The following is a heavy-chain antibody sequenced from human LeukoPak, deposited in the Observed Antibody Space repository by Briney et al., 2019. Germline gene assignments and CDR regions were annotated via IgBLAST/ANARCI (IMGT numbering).Heavy chain of an antibody. CDR2: IRYDGSNK. CDR1: GFTFSSYG. V-gene: IGHV3-30*02. J-gene: IGHJ2*01. Sequence: PGGSLRLFCAASGFTFSSYGMHWVRQTPGKGLEWVTVIRYDGSNKYYADSVKRRFTISRDNSKNTLYLQMNSLRAEDTAVYSCAREFRKSVGWYFDLWGRGTLVTVSS. CDR3: AREFRKSVGWYFDL.